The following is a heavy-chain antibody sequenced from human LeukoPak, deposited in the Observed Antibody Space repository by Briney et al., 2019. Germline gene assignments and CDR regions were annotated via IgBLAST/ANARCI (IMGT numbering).Heavy chain of an antibody. CDR3: ARDLAAAGTWGH. CDR2: ISAYNGNT. J-gene: IGHJ4*02. Sequence: GASVKVSCKASGYTFTNYGISWVRQAPGQGLEWMGWISAYNGNTKYTQTLQGRVTMTTDTSTSTAYMELRSLRSDDTAVYYCARDLAAAGTWGHWGQGTLVIVSS. D-gene: IGHD6-13*01. CDR1: GYTFTNYG. V-gene: IGHV1-18*01.